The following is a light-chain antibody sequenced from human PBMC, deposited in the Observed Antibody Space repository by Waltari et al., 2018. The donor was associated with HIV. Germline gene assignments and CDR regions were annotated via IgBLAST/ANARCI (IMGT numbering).Light chain of an antibody. J-gene: IGLJ2*01. CDR1: SSALGRSNS. CDR3: CSNAGSHVV. Sequence: QSALTQPRSVSGSPGQSVTLSCTGISSALGRSNSVSWYQQDPGKAPKLMLFDVNKRPSGVPARFSGSKSGNTASLTISGLQAEDEADYYCCSNAGSHVVFGGGTKVTVL. CDR2: DVN. V-gene: IGLV2-11*01.